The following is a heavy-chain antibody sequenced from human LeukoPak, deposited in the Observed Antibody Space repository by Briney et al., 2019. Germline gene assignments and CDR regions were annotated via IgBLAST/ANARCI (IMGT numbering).Heavy chain of an antibody. CDR2: INPSGGST. D-gene: IGHD5/OR15-5a*01. V-gene: IGHV1-46*01. CDR1: GYTFTGYY. CDR3: AGEIVFYEDWYFDL. Sequence: ASVKVSCTASGYTFTGYYMHWVRQAPGQGLEWMGIINPSGGSTSYAQKFQGRVTMTRDTSTSTVYMELSSLRSEDTAVYYCAGEIVFYEDWYFDLWGRGTLVTVSS. J-gene: IGHJ2*01.